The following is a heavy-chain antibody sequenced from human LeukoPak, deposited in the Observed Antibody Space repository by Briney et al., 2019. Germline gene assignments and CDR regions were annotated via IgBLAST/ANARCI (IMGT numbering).Heavy chain of an antibody. CDR3: ARVLWFGELLVDY. D-gene: IGHD3-10*01. V-gene: IGHV3-53*01. Sequence: GSLRLSCAASGFTVSSNYMSWVRQAPGKGLEWVSVIYSGGSTYYADSVRGRFTISRDNSKNTLYLQMNSLRAEDTAVYYCARVLWFGELLVDYWGQGTLVTVSS. CDR2: IYSGGST. CDR1: GFTVSSNY. J-gene: IGHJ4*02.